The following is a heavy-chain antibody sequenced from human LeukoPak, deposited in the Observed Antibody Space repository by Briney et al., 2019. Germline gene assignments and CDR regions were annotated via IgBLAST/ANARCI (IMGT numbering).Heavy chain of an antibody. CDR1: GFTFDDYA. D-gene: IGHD1-14*01. V-gene: IGHV3-43*02. J-gene: IGHJ4*02. CDR3: ARTGNFDY. CDR2: ITGDGAST. Sequence: GGSLRLSCAASGFTFDDYAMHWVRQAPGKGLEWVSLITGDGASTYDADSVKGRFTISRDNSKNSLYLQMNSLRSEDTALYYCARTGNFDYWGQGTLVTVSS.